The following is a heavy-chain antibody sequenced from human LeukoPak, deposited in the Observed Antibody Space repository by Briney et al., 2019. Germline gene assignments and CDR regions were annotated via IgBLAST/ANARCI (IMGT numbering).Heavy chain of an antibody. D-gene: IGHD3-10*01. J-gene: IGHJ4*02. CDR3: AGVTYNGYQHFDY. V-gene: IGHV4-39*07. CDR2: IHHTGTT. Sequence: SETLSLTCTVSGGSISTNAYYWGWIRQPPGKGLEWITEIHHTGTTYYTPSLKSRVTISVDTSNNHFSLKLNSVTAADTAVYYCAGVTYNGYQHFDYWGQGILVTVSS. CDR1: GGSISTNAYY.